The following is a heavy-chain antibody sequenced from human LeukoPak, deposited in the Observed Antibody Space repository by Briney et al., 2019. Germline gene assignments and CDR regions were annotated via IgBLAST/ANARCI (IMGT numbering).Heavy chain of an antibody. D-gene: IGHD3-10*01. CDR3: AKMHTIRGVIKGYYYYGMDV. CDR2: ISYDGSNK. Sequence: GRSLRLSCAASGFTFSSYAMHWVRQAPGKGLEWVAVISYDGSNKYYADSVKGRFTISRDNAKNSLYLQMNSLRAEDTALYYCAKMHTIRGVIKGYYYYGMDVWGQGTTVTVSS. J-gene: IGHJ6*02. V-gene: IGHV3-30-3*02. CDR1: GFTFSSYA.